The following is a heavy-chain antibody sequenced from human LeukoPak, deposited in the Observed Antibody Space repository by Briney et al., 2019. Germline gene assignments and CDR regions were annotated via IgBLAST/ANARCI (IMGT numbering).Heavy chain of an antibody. V-gene: IGHV3-30*03. D-gene: IGHD6-6*01. Sequence: GGSLRLSCAASGFTFSSYGMHWVRQAPGKGLEWVAVISYDGSNKYYADSVKGRFTISRDNAKNSLYLQMNSLRAEDTAVYYCARDSVPSGNFDYWGQGTLVTVSS. CDR1: GFTFSSYG. CDR3: ARDSVPSGNFDY. CDR2: ISYDGSNK. J-gene: IGHJ4*02.